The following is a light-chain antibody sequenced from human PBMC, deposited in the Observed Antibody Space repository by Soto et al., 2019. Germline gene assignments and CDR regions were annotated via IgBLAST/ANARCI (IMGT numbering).Light chain of an antibody. Sequence: EVVLTQSPGTLSLSPGERATLSCRASQSVGSSNLAWYQQKSGQSPRLLIYGASSRATGIPDRFSGSGSGTDFTLTVSRLESEDFAGYYCQQFGDPPYTFGQGTTLEI. V-gene: IGKV3-20*01. CDR2: GAS. CDR1: QSVGSSN. CDR3: QQFGDPPYT. J-gene: IGKJ2*01.